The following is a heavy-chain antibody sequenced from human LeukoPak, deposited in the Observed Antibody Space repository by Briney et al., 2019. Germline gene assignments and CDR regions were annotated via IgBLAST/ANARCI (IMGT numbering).Heavy chain of an antibody. J-gene: IGHJ6*02. CDR3: ARRKVTQYRYYYYYGMDV. Sequence: PSETLSLTCSVSGYSFTSGHYWGWIRQPPGKGLEWIGEINHSGSTNYNPSLKSRVTISVDTSKNQFSLKLSSVTAADTAVYYCARRKVTQYRYYYYYGMDVWGQGTTVTVSS. V-gene: IGHV4-38-2*01. D-gene: IGHD2-21*02. CDR1: GYSFTSGHY. CDR2: INHSGST.